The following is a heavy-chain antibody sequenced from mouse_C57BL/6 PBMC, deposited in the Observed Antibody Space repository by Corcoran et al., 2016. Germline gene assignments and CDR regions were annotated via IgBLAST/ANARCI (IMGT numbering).Heavy chain of an antibody. D-gene: IGHD1-1*01. CDR3: ARDKGLDYYAHWYFDV. CDR2: IYPRSGNT. J-gene: IGHJ1*03. CDR1: GYTFTSYG. V-gene: IGHV1-81*01. Sequence: QVQLQQSGAELARPGASVKLSCKASGYTFTSYGISWVKQRTGQGLEWIGEIYPRSGNTYYNEKFKGKATLTADKSSSTAYMELNSLTSEDSAVYYCARDKGLDYYAHWYFDVWGTGTTVTVSS.